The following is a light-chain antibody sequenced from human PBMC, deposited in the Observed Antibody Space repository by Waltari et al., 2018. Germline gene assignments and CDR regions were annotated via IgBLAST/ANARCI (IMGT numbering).Light chain of an antibody. J-gene: IGLJ3*02. CDR1: PMASKS. CDR2: YDN. CDR3: QVWDRSTDHRV. V-gene: IGLV3-21*04. Sequence: SSVLTQSPSVSEPPGQTARTPCGGNPMASKSVHWYPQTPGQAPVVVMYYDNDRPAGIPERFSGSNSGNTATLTISRVGAGDEADYYCQVWDRSTDHRVFGGGTRLTVL.